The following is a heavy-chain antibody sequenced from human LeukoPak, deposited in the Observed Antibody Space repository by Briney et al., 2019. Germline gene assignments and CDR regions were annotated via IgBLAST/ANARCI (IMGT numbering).Heavy chain of an antibody. J-gene: IGHJ4*02. CDR1: GYTFTSYA. CDR2: INAGNGNT. V-gene: IGHV1-3*01. Sequence: ASVKVSCKASGYTFTSYAMHWVRQAPGQRLEWMGWINAGNGNTKYSQKFQGRVTMTTDTSTSTAYMELRSLRSDDTAVYYCASDAGYSSGWPDYWGQGTLVTVSS. D-gene: IGHD6-19*01. CDR3: ASDAGYSSGWPDY.